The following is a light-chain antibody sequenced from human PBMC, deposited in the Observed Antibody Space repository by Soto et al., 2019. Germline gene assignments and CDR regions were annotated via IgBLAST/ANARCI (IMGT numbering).Light chain of an antibody. V-gene: IGKV2-28*01. J-gene: IGKJ2*01. Sequence: DIVMTQSPLSLPVTPGEPASISCRSSQSLLHSNGYNYLDWYLQKPGQSPQLLIYLGSNRASGVPDRISGSGSGTDFTLKISRREAEDVWVYYCMQALQTPMYTFGQGTKLEIK. CDR2: LGS. CDR1: QSLLHSNGYNY. CDR3: MQALQTPMYT.